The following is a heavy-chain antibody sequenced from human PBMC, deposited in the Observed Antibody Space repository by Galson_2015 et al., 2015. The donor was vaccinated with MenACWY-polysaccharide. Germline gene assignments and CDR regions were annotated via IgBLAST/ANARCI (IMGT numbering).Heavy chain of an antibody. Sequence: SLRLPCAVAGVTFGNYWMTSCRQAPGKGRGWGANINEDEREKYHLDSVKSRFTISRDDAKNLLYLQMNSLSAEDTAVYYCSRGVYSLDSWGQGTLVTVSS. J-gene: IGHJ4*02. CDR1: GVTFGNYW. V-gene: IGHV3-7*01. D-gene: IGHD4-11*01. CDR3: SRGVYSLDS. CDR2: INEDEREK.